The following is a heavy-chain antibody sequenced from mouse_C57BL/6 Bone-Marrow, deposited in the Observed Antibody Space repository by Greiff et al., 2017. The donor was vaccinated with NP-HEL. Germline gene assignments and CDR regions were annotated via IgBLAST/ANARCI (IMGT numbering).Heavy chain of an antibody. Sequence: EVQGVESGGGLVKPGGSLKLSCAASGFTFSDYGMHLVRQAPEKGLEWVAYISSGSSTIYYADTVKGRFTISRDNAKNTLFLQMTSLRSEDTAMYYCARYGYDEAWFAYWGQGTLVTVSA. V-gene: IGHV5-17*01. CDR3: ARYGYDEAWFAY. J-gene: IGHJ3*01. CDR1: GFTFSDYG. CDR2: ISSGSSTI. D-gene: IGHD2-2*01.